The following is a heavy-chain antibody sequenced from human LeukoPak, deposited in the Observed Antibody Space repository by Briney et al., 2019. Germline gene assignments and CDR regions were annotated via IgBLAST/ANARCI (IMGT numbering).Heavy chain of an antibody. J-gene: IGHJ6*03. CDR1: GGSISSYY. Sequence: PSETLSLTCTVSGGSISSYYWSWIRQPPGKELEWIGYICYSGSTNYNPSLKSRVTMSVDTSKNQFSLKLSSVTAADTAVYYCARVGYSQGWRGRGYYYMDVWGKGTTVTISS. CDR2: ICYSGST. D-gene: IGHD5-18*01. V-gene: IGHV4-59*01. CDR3: ARVGYSQGWRGRGYYYMDV.